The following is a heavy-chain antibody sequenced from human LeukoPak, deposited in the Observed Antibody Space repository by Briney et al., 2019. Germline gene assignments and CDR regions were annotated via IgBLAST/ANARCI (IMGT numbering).Heavy chain of an antibody. CDR2: LQYDGRNK. CDR3: AKDAIYYYDSRGYYYPDY. D-gene: IGHD3-22*01. J-gene: IGHJ4*02. V-gene: IGHV3-30*02. CDR1: GFTFSSYG. Sequence: GGSLRLSCAASGFTFSSYGMHWVRQAPGKGLEWVAFLQYDGRNKYYADSVKGRFTVSRDNSKNTLYLQMNSLRAEDTSVYYCAKDAIYYYDSRGYYYPDYWGQGTLVTVSS.